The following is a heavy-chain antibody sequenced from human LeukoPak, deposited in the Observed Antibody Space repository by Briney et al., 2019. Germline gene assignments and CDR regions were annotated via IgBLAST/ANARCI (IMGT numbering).Heavy chain of an antibody. Sequence: SETLSLTCTVSGGSISSSSYYWGWIRQPPGKGLEWIGSIYYSGTTYYNPSLKSRVTISVDTSKNQFSLKLSSVTAADTAFYYCAREMLNGSGYFDYWGQGTLVTVSS. D-gene: IGHD3-3*01. J-gene: IGHJ4*02. CDR3: AREMLNGSGYFDY. V-gene: IGHV4-39*07. CDR2: IYYSGTT. CDR1: GGSISSSSYY.